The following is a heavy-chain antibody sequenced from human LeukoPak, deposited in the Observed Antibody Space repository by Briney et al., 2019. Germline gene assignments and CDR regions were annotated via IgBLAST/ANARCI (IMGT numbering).Heavy chain of an antibody. Sequence: SETLSLTCTVSGASISTYYWGWIRQPPGKGLEWIGYIQNTGATNYNPSLKSQVSISKDTSKNQFSLKMSSVTAADTAVYYCAKHGSGWSFDYWGQGTLVTVSS. D-gene: IGHD6-19*01. CDR1: GASISTYY. CDR2: IQNTGAT. V-gene: IGHV4-59*01. CDR3: AKHGSGWSFDY. J-gene: IGHJ4*02.